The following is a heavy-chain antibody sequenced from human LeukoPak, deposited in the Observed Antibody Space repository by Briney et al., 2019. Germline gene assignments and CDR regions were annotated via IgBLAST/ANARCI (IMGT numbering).Heavy chain of an antibody. J-gene: IGHJ4*02. V-gene: IGHV3-48*01. D-gene: IGHD3-22*01. Sequence: PGGSLRLSCAASGFTFSSYAMSWVRQAPGKGLEWVSYISSSSSTIYYADSVKGRFTISRDNAKNSLYLQMNILRAEDTAVYYCARDSDSSGYYSDYWGQGTLVTVSS. CDR2: ISSSSSTI. CDR1: GFTFSSYA. CDR3: ARDSDSSGYYSDY.